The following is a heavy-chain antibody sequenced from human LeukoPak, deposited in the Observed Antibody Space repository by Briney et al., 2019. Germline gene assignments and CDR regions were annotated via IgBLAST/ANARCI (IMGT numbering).Heavy chain of an antibody. CDR3: AREGTGTNFDY. J-gene: IGHJ4*02. CDR2: INSDGCST. CDR1: GFTFSSYW. D-gene: IGHD1-1*01. V-gene: IGHV3-74*01. Sequence: GALRLSCAASGFTFSSYWMHWVRQAPGKGLVWVSRINSDGCSTSYADSVKGRSTISRDNAKNTLYLQMNSLRAEDTAVYYCAREGTGTNFDYWGQGTLVTVSS.